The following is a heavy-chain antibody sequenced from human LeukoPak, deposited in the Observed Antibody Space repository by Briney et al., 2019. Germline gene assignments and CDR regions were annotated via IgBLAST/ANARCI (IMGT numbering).Heavy chain of an antibody. D-gene: IGHD3-3*01. CDR3: AKGYDFWPLAMDV. Sequence: SGGSLRLSCAASGFTFSSYAMSWVRQAPGKGLEWVSAISGSGGSTYYADSVKGRFTISRDNSKNTLYLQMNSLRAEDTAVYYCAKGYDFWPLAMDVWGKGTTVTVSS. CDR1: GFTFSSYA. J-gene: IGHJ6*04. V-gene: IGHV3-23*01. CDR2: ISGSGGST.